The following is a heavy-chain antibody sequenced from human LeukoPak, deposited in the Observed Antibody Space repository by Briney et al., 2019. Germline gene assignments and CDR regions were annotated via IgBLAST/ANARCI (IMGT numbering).Heavy chain of an antibody. Sequence: SETLSLTCTVSGGSISSSSYYWGWIRQPPGKGLEWIGSIYYSGSTYYNPSLKSRVTISVDTSKNQFSLKLSSVTAADTAVYYCASLGITGGWFDPWGQGTLVTVSS. V-gene: IGHV4-39*07. CDR1: GGSISSSSYY. CDR3: ASLGITGGWFDP. J-gene: IGHJ5*02. CDR2: IYYSGST. D-gene: IGHD3-16*01.